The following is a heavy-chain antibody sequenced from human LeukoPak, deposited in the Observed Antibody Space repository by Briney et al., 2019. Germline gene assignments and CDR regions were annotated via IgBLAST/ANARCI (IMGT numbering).Heavy chain of an antibody. D-gene: IGHD3-16*01. CDR2: INPNSGGT. V-gene: IGHV1-2*02. J-gene: IGHJ3*02. Sequence: WASVKVSCKASGYTFIDYYIHWVRQAPGQGLEWLGWINPNSGGTNYAQKVQGRVNLIRETSINTAYMELSILTSDDTALYYCARSGSRGRSYDDAFDIWGQGTMVTVSS. CDR3: ARSGSRGRSYDDAFDI. CDR1: GYTFIDYY.